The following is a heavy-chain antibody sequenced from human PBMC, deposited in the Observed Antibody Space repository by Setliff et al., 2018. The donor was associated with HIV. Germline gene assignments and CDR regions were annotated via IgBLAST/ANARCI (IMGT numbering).Heavy chain of an antibody. J-gene: IGHJ3*02. CDR3: ARVTLHDYVWGSYRPPEGAFDI. CDR2: IYNSGGT. V-gene: IGHV4-31*03. Sequence: SETLSLTCTVSGGSISSGGYFWSWIRQLPGKGLEWIGNIYNSGGTYYNPSLKSRVTISVDTSEDQFSLKLSSVTAADTAVYYCARVTLHDYVWGSYRPPEGAFDIWGQGTMVTVSS. CDR1: GGSISSGGYF. D-gene: IGHD3-16*02.